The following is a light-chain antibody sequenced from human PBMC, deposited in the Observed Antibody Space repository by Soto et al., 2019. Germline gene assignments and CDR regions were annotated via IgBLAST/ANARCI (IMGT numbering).Light chain of an antibody. Sequence: DIQMTQSPSTLSGSVGDRVTITCRASQTISSWLAWYQQKPGKAPKLLIYKASTLKSGVPSRFSGSGSGREFTLTISSLQPDDFATYYRQHYNSYSEACGQGTKVELQ. CDR2: KAS. V-gene: IGKV1-5*03. CDR1: QTISSW. CDR3: QHYNSYSEA. J-gene: IGKJ1*01.